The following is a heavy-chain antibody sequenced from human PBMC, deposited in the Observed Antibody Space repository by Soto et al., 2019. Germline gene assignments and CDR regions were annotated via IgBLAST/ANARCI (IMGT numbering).Heavy chain of an antibody. Sequence: GGSLRLSCAASGFTLSSYWMHWVRQAPGKGLVWVSRINSDGSSTSYADSVKGRFTISRDNAKNTLYLQMNSLRAEDTAVYYCAIRASYYDSSGYFDYWGQGTLVTVSS. CDR1: GFTLSSYW. V-gene: IGHV3-74*01. CDR3: AIRASYYDSSGYFDY. CDR2: INSDGSST. D-gene: IGHD3-22*01. J-gene: IGHJ4*02.